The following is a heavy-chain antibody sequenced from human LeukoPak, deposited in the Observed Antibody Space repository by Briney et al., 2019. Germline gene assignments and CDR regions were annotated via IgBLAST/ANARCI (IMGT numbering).Heavy chain of an antibody. Sequence: SETLSLTCTVSGGSISSYYWSWIRQPPGKGLEWIGYIYYSGSTNYSPSLKSRVTISVDTSKNQFSLKLSSVTAADTAVYYCATKTTTVTTLDAFDIWGQGTMVTVSS. V-gene: IGHV4-59*01. CDR3: ATKTTTVTTLDAFDI. J-gene: IGHJ3*02. CDR1: GGSISSYY. D-gene: IGHD4-17*01. CDR2: IYYSGST.